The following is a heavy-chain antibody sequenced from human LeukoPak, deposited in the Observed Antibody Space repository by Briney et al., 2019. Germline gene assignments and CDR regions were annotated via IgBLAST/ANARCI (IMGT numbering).Heavy chain of an antibody. CDR2: IYTSGST. Sequence: PSQTLSLTCTVPGGSISSGSYYWSWIRQPAGKGQEWIGRIYTSGSTYYNPSLKSRVTISVDTSKNQFSLKLSSVTAADTAVYYCASLRERSYYARGFDYWGQGTLVTVSS. V-gene: IGHV4-61*02. J-gene: IGHJ4*02. CDR1: GGSISSGSYY. CDR3: ASLRERSYYARGFDY. D-gene: IGHD4-11*01.